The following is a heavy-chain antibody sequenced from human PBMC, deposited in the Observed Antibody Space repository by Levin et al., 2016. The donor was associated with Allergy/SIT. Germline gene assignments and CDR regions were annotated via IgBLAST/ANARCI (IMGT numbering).Heavy chain of an antibody. Sequence: GESLKISCAASEFNFKSYAMHWVRQAPGKGLEWVAVISKDGSDSYYADSVKGRFTISRDNFKNTLFLQMNSLKTDDTAVYFCARDPNCGYECYPLIEVWGRGTTVTVSS. V-gene: IGHV3-30*03. CDR1: EFNFKSYA. D-gene: IGHD2-21*01. CDR2: ISKDGSDS. CDR3: ARDPNCGYECYPLIEV. J-gene: IGHJ6*02.